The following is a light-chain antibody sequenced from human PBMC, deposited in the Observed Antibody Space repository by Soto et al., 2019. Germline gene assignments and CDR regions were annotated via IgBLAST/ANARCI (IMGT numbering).Light chain of an antibody. J-gene: IGKJ1*01. CDR1: QSVSSY. CDR3: QQYNNWPRT. CDR2: DAS. Sequence: IRVSQSPATLSLSTGERATLSCGASQSVSSYLAWYQQKPGQAPRLLIYDASNRATGIPARFSGSGSGTDFTLTISSLQSEDFAVYYCQQYNNWPRTFAQRTKVDI. V-gene: IGKV3-11*01.